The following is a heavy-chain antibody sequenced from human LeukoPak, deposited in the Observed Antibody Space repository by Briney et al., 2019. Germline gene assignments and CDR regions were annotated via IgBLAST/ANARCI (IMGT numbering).Heavy chain of an antibody. J-gene: IGHJ6*03. D-gene: IGHD2-2*01. CDR2: ISAYNGNT. CDR3: ARGSIVPAKYLYYYYYMDV. Sequence: ASVKVSCKASGYTFTSYGISWVRQAPGQGLEGMGWISAYNGNTNYAQKLQGRVTMTTDTSTSTAYMELRSLRSDDTAVYYCARGSIVPAKYLYYYYYMDVWGKGPTVTVSS. V-gene: IGHV1-18*01. CDR1: GYTFTSYG.